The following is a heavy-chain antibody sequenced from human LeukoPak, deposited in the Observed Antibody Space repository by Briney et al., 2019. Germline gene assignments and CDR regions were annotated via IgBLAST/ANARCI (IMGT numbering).Heavy chain of an antibody. V-gene: IGHV4-39*01. J-gene: IGHJ4*02. D-gene: IGHD5-18*01. CDR1: GGSISSGDYY. CDR3: ARLRRDGCSYGLFDY. CDR2: IYYSGST. Sequence: SETLSLTCTVSGGSISSGDYYWGWIRQPPGKGLEWIGSIYYSGSTYYNPSLKSRVTISVDTSKNQFSLKLSSVTAADTAVYYCARLRRDGCSYGLFDYWGQGTLVTVSS.